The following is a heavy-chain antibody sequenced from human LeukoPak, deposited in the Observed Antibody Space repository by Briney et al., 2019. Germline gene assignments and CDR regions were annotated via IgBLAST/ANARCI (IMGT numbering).Heavy chain of an antibody. Sequence: SVKVSCKASGGTFSSYAISWVRQAPGQGLEWMGGIIPIFGTANYAQKFQGRVTITADESTSTAYMELSSLRSEDTAVYYCASPYYYDSSGYPPAPFDYWGQGTLVTVSS. CDR3: ASPYYYDSSGYPPAPFDY. CDR2: IIPIFGTA. V-gene: IGHV1-69*13. CDR1: GGTFSSYA. J-gene: IGHJ4*02. D-gene: IGHD3-22*01.